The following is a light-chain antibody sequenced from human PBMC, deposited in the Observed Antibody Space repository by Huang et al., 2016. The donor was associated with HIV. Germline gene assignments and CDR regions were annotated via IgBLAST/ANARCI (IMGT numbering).Light chain of an antibody. CDR1: QSISTY. J-gene: IGKJ3*01. CDR2: AAS. Sequence: DIQMTQSPSSLSASVGDRVTITSRASQSISTYLNWYQQKPGKAPKLLIYAASTLQSGVPSRFSGSGSGTDFTITISSLQPEDVATYYCQQTYSTLTFGPGTKVDIK. V-gene: IGKV1-39*01. CDR3: QQTYSTLT.